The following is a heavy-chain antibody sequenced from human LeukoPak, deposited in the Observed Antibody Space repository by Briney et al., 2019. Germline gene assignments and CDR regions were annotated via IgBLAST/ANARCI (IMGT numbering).Heavy chain of an antibody. CDR3: ASLCSSTSCYAGYYYGMDV. J-gene: IGHJ6*02. CDR1: GGSISSSSYY. D-gene: IGHD2-2*01. V-gene: IGHV4-39*01. CDR2: VYYSGST. Sequence: SETLSLTCTVSGGSISSSSYYWGWIRQPPEKGLEWIGSVYYSGSTHYNPSLRSRVTISVDTSKNQFSLKLSSVTAADTAIYYCASLCSSTSCYAGYYYGMDVWGQGTTVTVSS.